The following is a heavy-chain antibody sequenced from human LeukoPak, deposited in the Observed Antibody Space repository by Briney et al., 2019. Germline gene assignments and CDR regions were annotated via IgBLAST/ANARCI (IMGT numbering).Heavy chain of an antibody. CDR3: ARGCQYQLLIYFYYYMDV. CDR2: ISSSSSNI. Sequence: GGSLRLSCAASGFTFSSYSMNWVRQAPGKGLEWVSSISSSSSNIYYADSVKGRFTISRDNAKNSVYLQMNSLRAEDTAVYYCARGCQYQLLIYFYYYMDVWGKGTTVTVSS. D-gene: IGHD2-2*01. J-gene: IGHJ6*03. CDR1: GFTFSSYS. V-gene: IGHV3-21*01.